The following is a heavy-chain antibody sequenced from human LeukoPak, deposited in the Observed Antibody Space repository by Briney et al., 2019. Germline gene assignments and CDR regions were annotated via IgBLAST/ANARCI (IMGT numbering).Heavy chain of an antibody. D-gene: IGHD2-2*01. CDR3: AIDIVVVPAATDDY. CDR2: ISSSGSTI. Sequence: PGGSLRLSCAASGFTFSSYEMNWVRQAPGKGLELVSYISSSGSTIYYADSVKGRFTISRDNAKNSLYLQMNSLRAEDTAVYYCAIDIVVVPAATDDYWGQGTLVTVSS. CDR1: GFTFSSYE. J-gene: IGHJ4*02. V-gene: IGHV3-48*03.